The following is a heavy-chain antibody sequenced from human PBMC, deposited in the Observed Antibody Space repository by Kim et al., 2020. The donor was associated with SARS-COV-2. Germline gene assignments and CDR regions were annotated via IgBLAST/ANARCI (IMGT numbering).Heavy chain of an antibody. Sequence: STDYADSVKGRFTISRENSKNTLYLQMNSLRAEDTAVYYCARDVVVYGMDVWGQGTTVTVSS. D-gene: IGHD2-2*01. CDR2: ST. J-gene: IGHJ6*02. CDR3: ARDVVVYGMDV. V-gene: IGHV3-53*01.